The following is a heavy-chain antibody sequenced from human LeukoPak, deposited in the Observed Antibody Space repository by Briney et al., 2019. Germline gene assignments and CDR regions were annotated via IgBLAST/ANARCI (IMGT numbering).Heavy chain of an antibody. CDR3: ARDWDIDY. D-gene: IGHD1-26*01. J-gene: IGHJ4*02. Sequence: GGSLRLSCAASGFSFSSYWMTWVRQAPGMGLEWVANIKHDGSEKYYVDSVKGRFTISRDNAKNSLYLQMNSLRAEDTAVYYCARDWDIDYWGQGTLVTVSS. CDR2: IKHDGSEK. V-gene: IGHV3-7*01. CDR1: GFSFSSYW.